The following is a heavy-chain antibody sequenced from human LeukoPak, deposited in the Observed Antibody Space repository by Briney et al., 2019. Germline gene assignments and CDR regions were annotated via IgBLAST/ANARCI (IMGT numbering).Heavy chain of an antibody. CDR1: GGTFISYA. CDR3: ARGYYDSSGYYYSSSYYYYGMDV. D-gene: IGHD3-22*01. J-gene: IGHJ6*02. CDR2: IIPIFGTA. V-gene: IGHV1-69*13. Sequence: GASVKVSCKASGGTFISYAISWVRQAPGQGLEWMGGIIPIFGTANYAQKFQGRVTITADESTSTAYMELSSLRSEDTAVYYCARGYYDSSGYYYSSSYYYYGMDVWGQGTTVTASS.